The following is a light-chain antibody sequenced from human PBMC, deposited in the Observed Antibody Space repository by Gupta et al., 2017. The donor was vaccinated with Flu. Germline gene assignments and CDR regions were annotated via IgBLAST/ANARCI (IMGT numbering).Light chain of an antibody. CDR3: MQGAHWPWA. CDR2: LVS. J-gene: IGKJ1*01. CDR1: QGLVYSDGKTY. Sequence: DVVMTQSPLSLAVTLGQPASISCRSSQGLVYSDGKTYLHWFQQRPGQSPRRLIYLVSNRDSGVPDKFSGSGSGTDFTLKISRVEAEDIGVYFCMQGAHWPWAFGQGTKLEIK. V-gene: IGKV2-30*01.